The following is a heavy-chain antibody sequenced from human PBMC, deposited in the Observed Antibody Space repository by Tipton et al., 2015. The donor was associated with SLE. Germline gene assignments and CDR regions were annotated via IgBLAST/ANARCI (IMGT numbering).Heavy chain of an antibody. CDR2: IYYGRNT. CDR1: GGSISGYY. Sequence: TLSLTCTVSGGSISGYYWSWIRQPPGKRLEWIGYIYYGRNTNYNPSLKSRVTISVDKSKNQFSLNLRSVTAADMAVYYCARGEPEGLTTDAFKIWGQGTMVTVSS. CDR3: ARGEPEGLTTDAFKI. D-gene: IGHD1-1*01. J-gene: IGHJ3*02. V-gene: IGHV4-59*01.